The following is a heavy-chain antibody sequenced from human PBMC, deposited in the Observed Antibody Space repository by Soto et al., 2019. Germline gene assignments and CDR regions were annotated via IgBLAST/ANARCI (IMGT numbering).Heavy chain of an antibody. CDR1: GGTFSSYT. CDR3: ARHYGDYNGGY. V-gene: IGHV1-69*02. Sequence: QVQLVQSGAEVKKPGSSVKVSCKASGGTFSSYTINWVRQAPGQGLEWMGRIIPILGIANYAQKFQGRVMITADKSTSTAYMELSSLRSEDTAVYYCARHYGDYNGGYWGQGTLVTVSS. CDR2: IIPILGIA. J-gene: IGHJ4*02. D-gene: IGHD4-17*01.